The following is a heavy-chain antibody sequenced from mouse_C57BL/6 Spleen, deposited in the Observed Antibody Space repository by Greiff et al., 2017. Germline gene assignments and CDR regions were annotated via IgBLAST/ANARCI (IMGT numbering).Heavy chain of an antibody. CDR2: IRNKANGYTT. V-gene: IGHV7-3*01. Sequence: DVMLVESGGGLVQPGGSLSLSCAASGFTFTDYYMSWVRQPPGKALEWLGFIRNKANGYTTEYSASVKGRFTISRDNSQSILYLQMNALRAEDSATYYCARSGTGTYYYAMDYWGQGTSVTVSS. CDR3: ARSGTGTYYYAMDY. CDR1: GFTFTDYY. J-gene: IGHJ4*01. D-gene: IGHD4-1*01.